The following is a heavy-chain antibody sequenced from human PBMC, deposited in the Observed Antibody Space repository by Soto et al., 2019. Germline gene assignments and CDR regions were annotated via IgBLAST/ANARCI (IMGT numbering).Heavy chain of an antibody. CDR1: GDTFNFYS. CDR2: VNPIVSMS. Sequence: QVQLVQSGAEVKRPGSSVKVSCKASGDTFNFYSINWVRQAPGLGLEWMGRVNPIVSMSNYAQKFQGRGTMTADQYTSTAYMELSSLRSEDTAIYYCASSYGSGYRAFDYWGQGALVTVSS. J-gene: IGHJ4*02. V-gene: IGHV1-69*02. D-gene: IGHD3-10*01. CDR3: ASSYGSGYRAFDY.